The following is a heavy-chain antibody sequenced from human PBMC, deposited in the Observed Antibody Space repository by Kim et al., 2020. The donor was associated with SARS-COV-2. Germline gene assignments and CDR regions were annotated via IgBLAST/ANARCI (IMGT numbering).Heavy chain of an antibody. Sequence: GGSLRLSCAASGFTFATAWMTWVRQAPGKGLEWVGRIKSEIDGGTTEYAAPVKGRFTLSRDDSKNTLYLQMNSLKTEDTAVYYCATVGRIQLWLWSLGFDSWGQGTLVTVSS. V-gene: IGHV3-15*01. D-gene: IGHD5-18*01. J-gene: IGHJ5*01. CDR1: GFTFATAW. CDR2: IKSEIDGGTT. CDR3: ATVGRIQLWLWSLGFDS.